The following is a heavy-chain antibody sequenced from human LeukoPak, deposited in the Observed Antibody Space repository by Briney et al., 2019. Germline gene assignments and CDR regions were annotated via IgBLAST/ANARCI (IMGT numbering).Heavy chain of an antibody. CDR1: GFTFSSYA. Sequence: PGGSLRLSCAASGFTFSSYAMHWVRQAPGKGLEWVAVISYDGSNKYYADSVKGRFTISRDNSKNTQYLQMNSLRAEDTAVYYCASFWRLGYWGQGTLVTVSS. V-gene: IGHV3-30-3*01. D-gene: IGHD2-21*02. J-gene: IGHJ4*02. CDR2: ISYDGSNK. CDR3: ASFWRLGY.